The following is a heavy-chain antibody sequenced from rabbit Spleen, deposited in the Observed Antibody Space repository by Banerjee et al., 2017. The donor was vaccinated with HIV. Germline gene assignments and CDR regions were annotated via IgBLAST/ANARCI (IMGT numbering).Heavy chain of an antibody. V-gene: IGHV1S45*01. Sequence: QEQLEESGGGLVKPEGSLTLTCTASGFSFSSSYYMCWVRQAPGKGLEWITCIGTTTIKTYYASWAKGRFTISKTSSTTVTLQMTSLTAADTATYFCARDLVAVIGWNFYLWGQGTLVTVS. D-gene: IGHD1-1*01. CDR3: ARDLVAVIGWNFYL. CDR2: IGTTTIKT. J-gene: IGHJ3*01. CDR1: GFSFSSSYY.